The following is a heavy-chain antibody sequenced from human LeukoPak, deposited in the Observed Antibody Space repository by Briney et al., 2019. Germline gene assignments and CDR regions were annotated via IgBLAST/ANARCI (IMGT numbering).Heavy chain of an antibody. D-gene: IGHD4-17*01. J-gene: IGHJ6*02. CDR3: ARGYYYGDYDYYYYGMDV. CDR1: GGSISNYY. CDR2: INYSGST. V-gene: IGHV4-59*01. Sequence: SETLSLTCAVSGGSISNYYLNWIRQPPGKGLEWIGYINYSGSTNYNPSLKSRVTIPIDTSKNQFSLKLSSVTAADTAVYYCARGYYYGDYDYYYYGMDVWGQGTTVTVSS.